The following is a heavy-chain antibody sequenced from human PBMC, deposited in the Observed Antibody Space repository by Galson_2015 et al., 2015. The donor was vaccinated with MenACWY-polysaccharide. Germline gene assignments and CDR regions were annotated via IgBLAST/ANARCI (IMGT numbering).Heavy chain of an antibody. D-gene: IGHD3-9*01. V-gene: IGHV5-51*01. CDR3: ARLTGPYSYYFYYMDG. J-gene: IGHJ6*03. Sequence: SGAEVKKPGEFLKISCKGSGYDFPTYWIAWVRQMPGKGLEWMGIIYPGDSDSTYSPSFQGQVTFSVDKSITTAYLQWASLKASDTAIYYCARLTGPYSYYFYYMDGWGKGTTVTVSS. CDR2: IYPGDSDS. CDR1: GYDFPTYW.